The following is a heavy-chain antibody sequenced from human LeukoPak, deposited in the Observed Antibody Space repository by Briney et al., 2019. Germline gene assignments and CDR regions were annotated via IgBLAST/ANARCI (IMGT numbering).Heavy chain of an antibody. D-gene: IGHD6-13*01. CDR3: ARSVYSSSWYYFDY. CDR1: GGSISSYY. Sequence: SETLSLTCTVSGGSISSYYWSWIRQPAGKGLEWIGRIYTSGSTNYNPSLKSRVTMSVDTSKNQFSLKLSSVTAADTAVYYCARSVYSSSWYYFDYWGQGTLVTVSS. V-gene: IGHV4-4*07. CDR2: IYTSGST. J-gene: IGHJ4*02.